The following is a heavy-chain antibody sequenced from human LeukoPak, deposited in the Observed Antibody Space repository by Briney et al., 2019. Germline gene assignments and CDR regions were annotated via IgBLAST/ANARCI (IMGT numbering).Heavy chain of an antibody. D-gene: IGHD3-16*01. Sequence: HVESLKISCNWSGYSLSTYWIGWVRQMTGKGLEWMGIIYPGDLDTRDNPSFQGQVAISVDKSISTAYLQWSSLKASDTAMYYCARAPTSVSNPYYSDYWGQGTLVTVSS. J-gene: IGHJ4*02. CDR2: IYPGDLDT. CDR3: ARAPTSVSNPYYSDY. V-gene: IGHV5-51*01. CDR1: GYSLSTYW.